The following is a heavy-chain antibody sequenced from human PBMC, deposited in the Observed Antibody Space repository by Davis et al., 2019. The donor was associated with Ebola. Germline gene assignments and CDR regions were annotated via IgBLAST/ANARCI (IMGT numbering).Heavy chain of an antibody. J-gene: IGHJ6*02. CDR1: GYTFTNYY. Sequence: ASVKVSCKASGYTFTNYYIHWVRQAPGQGLEWMGIINPSGGSTNYAQKFQGRVTITRDTSTSTVYMEVRRLRSEDTAVYYCARDGPDYYGLDVWGQGTAVTVSS. V-gene: IGHV1-46*01. CDR3: ARDGPDYYGLDV. CDR2: INPSGGST.